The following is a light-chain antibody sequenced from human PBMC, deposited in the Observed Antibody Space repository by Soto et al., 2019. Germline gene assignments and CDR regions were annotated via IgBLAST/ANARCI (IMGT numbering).Light chain of an antibody. Sequence: EIVLTQSPCTLSFSPGERATLSCRARQRVSSRYLAWYQQKPGQAPRLLIYGAASRATGIPDRFSGSGSGTDFTLIISRLEPEDFSVYYCQQYGRSPRTFGQGTKVEIK. CDR1: QRVSSRY. CDR3: QQYGRSPRT. CDR2: GAA. J-gene: IGKJ1*01. V-gene: IGKV3-20*01.